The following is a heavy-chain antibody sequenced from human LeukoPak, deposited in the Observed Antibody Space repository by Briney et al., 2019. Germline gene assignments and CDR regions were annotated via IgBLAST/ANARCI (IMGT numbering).Heavy chain of an antibody. CDR3: ARAGYCSGGSCHTGAFDI. D-gene: IGHD2-15*01. CDR1: GYTFTIYG. CDR2: ISPYNDNA. J-gene: IGHJ3*02. Sequence: ASVTVSCKASGYTFTIYGITWVRQAPGQGLEWMGWISPYNDNANYAQKLQGRVTMTTDTSTSTAYMELRSLRSDDTAVYYCARAGYCSGGSCHTGAFDIWGQGTMVTGSS. V-gene: IGHV1-18*01.